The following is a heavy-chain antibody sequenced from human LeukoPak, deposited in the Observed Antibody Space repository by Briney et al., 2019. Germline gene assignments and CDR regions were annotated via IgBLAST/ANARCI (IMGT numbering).Heavy chain of an antibody. J-gene: IGHJ5*02. Sequence: SETLSLTCTVSGVSISNYYGTWIRHPPGKGLEWIGYIFYSGSTNYNPSLKSRVTISVDTSKNQISLKLSSVTAADTAVYYCARQYYYDSSAYWSFDPWGQGTLVTVS. CDR2: IFYSGST. CDR3: ARQYYYDSSAYWSFDP. CDR1: GVSISNYY. V-gene: IGHV4-59*08. D-gene: IGHD3-22*01.